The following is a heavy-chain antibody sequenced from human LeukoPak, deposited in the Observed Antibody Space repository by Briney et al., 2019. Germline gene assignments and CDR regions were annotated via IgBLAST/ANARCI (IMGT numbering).Heavy chain of an antibody. D-gene: IGHD6-13*01. CDR1: GFTFSSYW. CDR2: INSDGSST. J-gene: IGHJ5*02. Sequence: GGSLRLSCAASGFTFSSYWMHWVRQAPGKGLESVSRINSDGSSTSYADSVKGRFTISRDNAKNTLYLQMNSLRAEDTAVYYCARASSSWSTRVSWFDPWGQGTLVTVSS. CDR3: ARASSSWSTRVSWFDP. V-gene: IGHV3-74*01.